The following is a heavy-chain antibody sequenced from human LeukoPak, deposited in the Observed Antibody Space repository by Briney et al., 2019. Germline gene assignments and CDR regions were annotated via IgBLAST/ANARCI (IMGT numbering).Heavy chain of an antibody. J-gene: IGHJ4*02. D-gene: IGHD5-12*01. V-gene: IGHV3-7*01. CDR1: GFTFNIYW. CDR3: ARGPARRGSAFDY. Sequence: GGSLRLSCAASGFTFNIYWMAWVRQAPGKGLEWVANIEQDGSTKYYADSVKGRFTISRDNAKHTLYLEMNSLRAVDTAMYYCARGPARRGSAFDYWGQGALVTVSS. CDR2: IEQDGSTK.